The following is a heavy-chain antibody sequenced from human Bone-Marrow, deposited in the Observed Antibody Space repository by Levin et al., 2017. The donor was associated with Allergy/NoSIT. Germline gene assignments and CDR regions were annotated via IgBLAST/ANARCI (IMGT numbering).Heavy chain of an antibody. J-gene: IGHJ5*02. Sequence: SETLSLTCDVSGFSISDGFYWGWIRQAPGKGLEWLASMYSTGSTYYNPSLKSRVTISVDTSQNQFSLKLRSVTAADTAVYYCARVVWDIPSVSLAGCFGPWGQGTRVTVSS. D-gene: IGHD6-13*01. V-gene: IGHV4-38-2*01. CDR3: ARVVWDIPSVSLAGCFGP. CDR2: MYSTGST. CDR1: GFSISDGFY.